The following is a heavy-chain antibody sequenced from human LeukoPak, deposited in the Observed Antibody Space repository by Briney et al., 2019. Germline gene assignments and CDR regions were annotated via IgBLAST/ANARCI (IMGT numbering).Heavy chain of an antibody. V-gene: IGHV1-2*02. CDR3: AREWSGRRAVDY. CDR1: GYTFTGYY. J-gene: IGHJ4*02. Sequence: ASVKVSCKASGYTFTGYYMHWVRQAPGQGLEWMGWINPNSGGTNYAQKLQGRVTMTTDTSTSTAYMELRSLRSDDTAVYYCAREWSGRRAVDYWGQGTLVTVSS. CDR2: INPNSGGT. D-gene: IGHD6-6*01.